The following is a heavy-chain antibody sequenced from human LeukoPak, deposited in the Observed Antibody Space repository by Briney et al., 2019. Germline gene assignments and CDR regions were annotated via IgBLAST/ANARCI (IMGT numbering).Heavy chain of an antibody. CDR2: ISSSSSYI. CDR1: GFTFSSYS. Sequence: GGSLRLSCVASGFTFSSYSMNWVRQAPGKGLEWVSSISSSSSYIYYADSVKGRFTISRDNAKNSLYLQMNSLRAEDTAVYYCARQMTAIDDAFDIWGQGTMVTVSS. V-gene: IGHV3-21*01. CDR3: ARQMTAIDDAFDI. D-gene: IGHD2-21*02. J-gene: IGHJ3*02.